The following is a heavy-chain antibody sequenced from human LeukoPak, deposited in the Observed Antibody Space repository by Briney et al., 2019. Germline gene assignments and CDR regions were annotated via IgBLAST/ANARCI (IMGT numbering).Heavy chain of an antibody. CDR1: GFTFSTYG. V-gene: IGHV3-30*03. J-gene: IGHJ6*03. CDR3: ARVGCSTSCYGFGYFYYYMDV. Sequence: PGGSLRLSCAASGFTFSTYGMHWVRQAPGKGLEWVAVISYDGSSQYYADSVRGRFTISSDNSKNTLYLQMNSLGAEDTAVYYCARVGCSTSCYGFGYFYYYMDVWGKGTTVTVSS. CDR2: ISYDGSSQ. D-gene: IGHD2-2*01.